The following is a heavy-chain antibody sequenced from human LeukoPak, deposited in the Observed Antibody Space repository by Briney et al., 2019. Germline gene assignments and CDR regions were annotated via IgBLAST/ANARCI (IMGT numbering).Heavy chain of an antibody. CDR3: ARGYYYGSGYGMDV. Sequence: TGGSLRLSCAASGFTFRNYSVNWVRQAPGKGLEWISYISSSGSSIDYADSVKGRFTISRDNAKNSLYLQMNSLRDEDTAVYFCARGYYYGSGYGMDVWGQGTTVTVSS. CDR2: ISSSGSSI. V-gene: IGHV3-48*02. D-gene: IGHD3-10*01. CDR1: GFTFRNYS. J-gene: IGHJ6*02.